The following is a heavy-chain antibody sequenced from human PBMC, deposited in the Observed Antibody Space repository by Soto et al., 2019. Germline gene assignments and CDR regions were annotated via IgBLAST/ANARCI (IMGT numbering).Heavy chain of an antibody. CDR2: ISGSGGST. V-gene: IGHV3-23*01. Sequence: GGSLRLSCAASGFTFSSYAMSWVRQAPGKGLEWVSAISGSGGSTYYADSVKGRFTISRDNSKNTLYLQMNSLRAEDTAVYYCNSSPVGATVYYYGMDVWGQGTTVTVSS. CDR1: GFTFSSYA. J-gene: IGHJ6*02. D-gene: IGHD1-26*01. CDR3: NSSPVGATVYYYGMDV.